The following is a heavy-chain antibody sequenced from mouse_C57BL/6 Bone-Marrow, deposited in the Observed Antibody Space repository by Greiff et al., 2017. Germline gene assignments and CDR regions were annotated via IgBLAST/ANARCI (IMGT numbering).Heavy chain of an antibody. Sequence: VQLKQSGAELVRPGASVKLSCTASGFNINDDYMHWVTQTPEQGLEWIGWIDPGNGDTDYASNFQGKATITADTSYNTAYLQLSSLTSEDTAVXYCNGSIYYYVYFDVWGTGTTVTVSS. V-gene: IGHV14-4*01. J-gene: IGHJ1*03. CDR3: NGSIYYYVYFDV. CDR2: IDPGNGDT. D-gene: IGHD1-1*01. CDR1: GFNINDDY.